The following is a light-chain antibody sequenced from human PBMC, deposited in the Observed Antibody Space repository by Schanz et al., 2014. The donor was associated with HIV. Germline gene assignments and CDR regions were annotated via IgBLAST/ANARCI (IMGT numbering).Light chain of an antibody. Sequence: QSVLTQPPSASGTPGQTVTISCSGGSSNIGSNPVNWYQHLPGTAPKLLIYKNNQRPSGVPVRFSGSKSGTSASLAISGLQSEDEADYYCAAWDDSLNGFWVFGGGTKVTVL. V-gene: IGLV1-44*01. CDR1: SSNIGSNP. CDR3: AAWDDSLNGFWV. CDR2: KNN. J-gene: IGLJ3*02.